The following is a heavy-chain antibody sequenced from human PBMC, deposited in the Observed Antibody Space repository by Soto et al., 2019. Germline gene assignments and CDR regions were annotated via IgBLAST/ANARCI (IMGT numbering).Heavy chain of an antibody. CDR3: ANVKYYDFWSGYSPPSWFDY. CDR2: ISGSGGST. Sequence: EVQLLESGGGLVQPGGSLRLSCAASGFTFSSYAMSWVRQAPGKGLEWVSAISGSGGSTYYADSVKGRFTISRDNSKNPLYLQINSLSAEDTAVYSCANVKYYDFWSGYSPPSWFDYWGQGTLVTVSS. J-gene: IGHJ4*02. D-gene: IGHD3-3*01. V-gene: IGHV3-23*01. CDR1: GFTFSSYA.